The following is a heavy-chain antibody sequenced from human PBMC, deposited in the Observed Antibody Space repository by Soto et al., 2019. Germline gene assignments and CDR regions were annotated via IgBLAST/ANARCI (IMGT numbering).Heavy chain of an antibody. CDR1: GCSISSSSYY. Sequence: SETLSLTCTVSGCSISSSSYYWGWIRQPPGKGLEWIGSIYYSGSTYYNPSLKSRVTISVDTSKNQFSLKLSSVTAADTAVYYCARRLYYDSSGFEGGGMDVWGQGTTVTVSS. D-gene: IGHD3-22*01. CDR3: ARRLYYDSSGFEGGGMDV. V-gene: IGHV4-39*01. J-gene: IGHJ6*02. CDR2: IYYSGST.